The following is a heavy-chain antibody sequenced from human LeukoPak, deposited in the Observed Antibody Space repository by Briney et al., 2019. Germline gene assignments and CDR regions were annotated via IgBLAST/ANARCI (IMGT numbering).Heavy chain of an antibody. D-gene: IGHD3-10*01. CDR1: GFTFSSYSMN. CDR2: IYFSGNT. V-gene: IGHV4-59*05. CDR3: ATGSSRYYYYMDV. Sequence: KPGGSLRLSCAASGFTFSSYSMNWVRQPPGKGLEWIGSIYFSGNTYYNPSLKSRVTISVDTSKNQFSLKLSSVTAADTAVYYCATGSSRYYYYMDVWGKGTTVTVSS. J-gene: IGHJ6*03.